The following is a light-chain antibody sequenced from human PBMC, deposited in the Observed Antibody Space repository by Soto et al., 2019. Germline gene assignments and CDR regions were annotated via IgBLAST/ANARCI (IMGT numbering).Light chain of an antibody. J-gene: IGKJ4*01. Sequence: EIVMPQSPATLSVSPGESATLSGRARPRVRRDLAWYQQKPGQAPRLLIFGASSRATDIPDRFSGSGSGTDFTLTISRLEPEDFAVYYCQQYGSSPLTFGGGTKVDIK. CDR1: PRVRRD. CDR2: GAS. CDR3: QQYGSSPLT. V-gene: IGKV3-20*01.